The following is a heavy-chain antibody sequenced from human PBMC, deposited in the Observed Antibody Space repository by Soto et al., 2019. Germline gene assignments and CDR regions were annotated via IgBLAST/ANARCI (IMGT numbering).Heavy chain of an antibody. CDR1: GFTFSSYG. Sequence: GGSLRLSCEASGFTFSSYGMHWVRQAPGKGLEWVAVIWFDGSNIYYADSVRGRFTISRDNSKNTLYLQMNSLRVEDTAVYFCARTKGGGNSCLDYWGQGTLVTVSS. J-gene: IGHJ4*02. D-gene: IGHD2-21*02. V-gene: IGHV3-33*01. CDR2: IWFDGSNI. CDR3: ARTKGGGNSCLDY.